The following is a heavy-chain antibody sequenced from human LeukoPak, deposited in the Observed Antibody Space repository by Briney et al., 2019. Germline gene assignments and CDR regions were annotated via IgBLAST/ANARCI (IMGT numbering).Heavy chain of an antibody. CDR2: ISGSGGST. V-gene: IGHV3-23*01. Sequence: PGGSLGLSCAASGFTFSSYAMSWVRQAPGKGLEWVSAISGSGGSTYYADSVKGRFTISRDNSKNTLYLQMNSLRAEDTAVYYCAKKKTDYYWYFDLWGRGTLVTVSS. CDR3: AKKKTDYYWYFDL. CDR1: GFTFSSYA. D-gene: IGHD4-11*01. J-gene: IGHJ2*01.